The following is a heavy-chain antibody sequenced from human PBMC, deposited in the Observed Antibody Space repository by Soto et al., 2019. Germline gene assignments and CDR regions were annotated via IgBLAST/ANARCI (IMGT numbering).Heavy chain of an antibody. D-gene: IGHD6-25*01. Sequence: QVQLVQSGTEVKKPGASVNVSCKAFGYTFTSYGFSWVRQVPGQGLEWLGWISAFNGDTQYSQTMKGRLTVTTDTATTTVHMELRSLTPADTPVYYCAREAGWQRMVPYDWGQGTLVTVS. V-gene: IGHV1-18*04. CDR3: AREAGWQRMVPYD. J-gene: IGHJ4*02. CDR1: GYTFTSYG. CDR2: ISAFNGDT.